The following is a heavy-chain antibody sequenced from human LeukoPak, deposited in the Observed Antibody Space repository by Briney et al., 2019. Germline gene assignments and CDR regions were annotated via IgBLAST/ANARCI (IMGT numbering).Heavy chain of an antibody. V-gene: IGHV4-59*01. CDR1: GGSISSYY. CDR3: ARGRLWCSSTSCYTWGVLYYYYGMDV. D-gene: IGHD2-2*02. Sequence: SETLSLTCTVSGGSISSYYWSWIRQPPGKGLEWIGYIYYSGSTNYNPSLKSRVTISVDTSKNQFSLKLSSVTAADTAVYYCARGRLWCSSTSCYTWGVLYYYYGMDVWGQGTTVTVSS. CDR2: IYYSGST. J-gene: IGHJ6*02.